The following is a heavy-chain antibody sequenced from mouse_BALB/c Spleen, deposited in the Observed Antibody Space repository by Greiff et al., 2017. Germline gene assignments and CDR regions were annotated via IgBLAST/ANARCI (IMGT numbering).Heavy chain of an antibody. CDR3: ARSDYGYDGYAMDY. J-gene: IGHJ4*01. V-gene: IGHV1-69*02. Sequence: VQLQQPGAELVKPGASVKLSCKASGYTFTSYWMHWVKQRPGQGLEWIGEIDPSDSYTNYNQKFKDKATLTVDKSSSTAYIQLSSLTSEDSAVYYCARSDYGYDGYAMDYWGQGTSVNVSS. CDR2: IDPSDSYT. D-gene: IGHD2-2*01. CDR1: GYTFTSYW.